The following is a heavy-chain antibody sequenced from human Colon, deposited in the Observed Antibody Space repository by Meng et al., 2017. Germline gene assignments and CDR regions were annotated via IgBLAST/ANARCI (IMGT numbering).Heavy chain of an antibody. Sequence: GPSLGKPSETLYLTCTVSGGSISNYYWSWIRQPPGKRLEWIGYIYYSGTTNYNPSLKSRVTISIDTSKNQFSLKLNSVTAADTAVYYCAGDSSGYNWLDPWGQGTLVTVSS. CDR2: IYYSGTT. D-gene: IGHD6-19*01. CDR1: GGSISNYY. J-gene: IGHJ5*02. V-gene: IGHV4-59*01. CDR3: AGDSSGYNWLDP.